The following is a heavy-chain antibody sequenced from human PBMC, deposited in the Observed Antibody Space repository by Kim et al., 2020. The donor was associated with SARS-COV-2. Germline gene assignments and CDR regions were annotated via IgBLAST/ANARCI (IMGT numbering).Heavy chain of an antibody. V-gene: IGHV3-23*01. J-gene: IGHJ4*02. Sequence: GGSLRLSCAASGFTFSSHAMSWVRQAPGKGLEWVSGISDSGGRTYYADSVKGRFTISRDNSKNTLCLQMNSLRAEDTAVYYCASLVVTIGTDYWGQGALVTVSS. CDR2: ISDSGGRT. CDR1: GFTFSSHA. CDR3: ASLVVTIGTDY. D-gene: IGHD5-12*01.